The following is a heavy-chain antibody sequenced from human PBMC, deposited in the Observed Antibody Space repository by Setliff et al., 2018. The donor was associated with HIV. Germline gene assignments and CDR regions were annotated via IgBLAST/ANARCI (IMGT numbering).Heavy chain of an antibody. CDR2: INHSGST. V-gene: IGHV4-34*01. D-gene: IGHD6-19*01. CDR3: ARGPPGSSIGWYVGY. CDR1: GGSFSGFY. Sequence: SETLSLTCAVYGGSFSGFYWNWIRQPPGKGPEWIGEINHSGSTNYNPSLKSRVTISVDTSKNQFSLRLSSVIAADTAVYYCARGPPGSSIGWYVGYWGQGTLVTVSS. J-gene: IGHJ4*02.